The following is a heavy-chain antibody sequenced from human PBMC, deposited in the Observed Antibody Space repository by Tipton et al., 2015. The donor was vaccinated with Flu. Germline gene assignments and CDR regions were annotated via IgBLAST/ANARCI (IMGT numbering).Heavy chain of an antibody. D-gene: IGHD4-11*01. J-gene: IGHJ6*02. CDR2: IYYSGST. V-gene: IGHV4-59*01. CDR1: GGSISSYY. CDR3: ASATTVTTSGMDV. Sequence: LSLTCTVSGGSISSYYWSWIRQPPGKGLEWIGYIYYSGSTNYNPSLKSRVTISVDTSKNQFSLKLNSVTAADTAVYYCASATTVTTSGMDVWGQGTTVTVSS.